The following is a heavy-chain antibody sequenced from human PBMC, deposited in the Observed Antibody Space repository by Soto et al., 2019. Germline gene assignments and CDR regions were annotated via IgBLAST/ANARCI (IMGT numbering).Heavy chain of an antibody. V-gene: IGHV3-15*01. CDR1: GFTFSNAW. J-gene: IGHJ4*02. D-gene: IGHD6-6*01. CDR3: TTGSTSTKNY. Sequence: EVQLVESGGGLVIPGGSLRLSCAASGFTFSNAWLSWVRQAPGKGLEWVGSIKSKTDGGTTDYTAPVKGRFTISRDDSKNTLYLQMNSLKIEDTAVYYCTTGSTSTKNYWGQGTLVTVSS. CDR2: IKSKTDGGTT.